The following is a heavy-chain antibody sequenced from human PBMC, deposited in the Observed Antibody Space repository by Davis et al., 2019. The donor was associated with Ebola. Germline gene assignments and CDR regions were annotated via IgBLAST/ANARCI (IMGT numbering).Heavy chain of an antibody. Sequence: GESLKISCAASGFTVSSNYMSWVRQAPGKGLEWVSVIYSGGRTDYADSVKGRFTISRDNAKNSLYLQMNSLRDEDTAVYYCAREGAAAGIYYYYYMDVWGKGTTVTVSS. J-gene: IGHJ6*03. D-gene: IGHD6-13*01. CDR1: GFTVSSNY. CDR2: IYSGGRT. V-gene: IGHV3-53*01. CDR3: AREGAAAGIYYYYYMDV.